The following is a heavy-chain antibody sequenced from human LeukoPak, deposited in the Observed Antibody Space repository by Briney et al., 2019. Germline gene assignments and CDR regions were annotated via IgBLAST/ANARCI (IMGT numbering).Heavy chain of an antibody. J-gene: IGHJ6*03. V-gene: IGHV1-69*05. Sequence: SVKVSCKASGGTFSSYAISWVRQAPGQGLEWMGGIIPIFGTANYAQKFQGRVTITTDESTSTAYMELSSLRSEDTAVYYCARARSPHIVGARRSYYYYMDVWGKGTTVTVSS. D-gene: IGHD1-26*01. CDR1: GGTFSSYA. CDR2: IIPIFGTA. CDR3: ARARSPHIVGARRSYYYYMDV.